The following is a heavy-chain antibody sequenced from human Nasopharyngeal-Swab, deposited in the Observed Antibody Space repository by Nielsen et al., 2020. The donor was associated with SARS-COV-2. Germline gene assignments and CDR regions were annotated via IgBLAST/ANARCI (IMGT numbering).Heavy chain of an antibody. V-gene: IGHV4-34*01. CDR1: GGSFSSYC. Sequence: SETLSLTCGVYGGSFSSYCWSWIRQPPGKGLEWIGEINHSGSTNYNPSLESRVTLSVDTSKNQFSLNLISVTAADTAVYYCARWLVGATKDYGMDVWGQGTTVTVSS. D-gene: IGHD1-26*01. J-gene: IGHJ6*02. CDR2: INHSGST. CDR3: ARWLVGATKDYGMDV.